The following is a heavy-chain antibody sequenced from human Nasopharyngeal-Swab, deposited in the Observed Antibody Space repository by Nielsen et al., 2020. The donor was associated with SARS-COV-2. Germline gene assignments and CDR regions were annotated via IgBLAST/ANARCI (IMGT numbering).Heavy chain of an antibody. CDR1: GFTFSDYY. V-gene: IGHV3-11*04. Sequence: GESLKISCAASGFTFSDYYMSWIRQAPGKGLEWVSYISSSCSTIYYADSVKGRFTISRDNAKNSLYLQMNSLRAEDTAVYYCARDTMVVAARPDYYYYYGMDVWGQGTTVTVSS. D-gene: IGHD2-15*01. J-gene: IGHJ6*02. CDR3: ARDTMVVAARPDYYYYYGMDV. CDR2: ISSSCSTI.